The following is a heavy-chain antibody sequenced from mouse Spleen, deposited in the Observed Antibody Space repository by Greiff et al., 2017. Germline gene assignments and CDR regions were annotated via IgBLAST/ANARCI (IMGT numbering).Heavy chain of an antibody. CDR1: GYTFTSYW. J-gene: IGHJ3*01. CDR3: ARFGPDSSGYWFAY. D-gene: IGHD3-2*01. V-gene: IGHV1-64*01. CDR2: IHPNSGST. Sequence: QVQLQQPGAELVKPGASVKLSCKASGYTFTSYWMHWVKQRPGQGLEWIGMIHPNSGSTNYNEKFKSKATLTVDKSSSTAYMQLSSLTSEDSAVYFCARFGPDSSGYWFAYWGQGTLVTVSA.